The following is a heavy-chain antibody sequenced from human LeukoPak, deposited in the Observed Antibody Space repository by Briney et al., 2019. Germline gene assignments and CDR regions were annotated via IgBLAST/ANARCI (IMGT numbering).Heavy chain of an antibody. CDR1: GFTVSGNY. CDR3: ARDRTMVRGWDYYYGMDV. D-gene: IGHD3-10*01. Sequence: GGSLRLSCAASGFTVSGNYMSWVRQAPGKGLEWVSVIYSGGSTYYADSVKGRFTISRDNSKNTLYLQMNSLRAEDTAVYYCARDRTMVRGWDYYYGMDVWGQGTTVTVSS. J-gene: IGHJ6*02. V-gene: IGHV3-53*01. CDR2: IYSGGST.